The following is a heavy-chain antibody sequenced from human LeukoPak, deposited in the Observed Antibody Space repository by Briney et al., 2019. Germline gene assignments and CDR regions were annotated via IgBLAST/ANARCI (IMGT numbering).Heavy chain of an antibody. CDR1: GGSISSGSYY. D-gene: IGHD1-26*01. V-gene: IGHV4-61*02. Sequence: SQTLSLTCTVSGGSISSGSYYWSWIRQPAGKGLEWIGRIYTSGSTNYNPSLKSRVTISVDTSKNQFSLKLSSVTAADTAVYYCARDRPGGSYPARWYFDLWGRGTLVTVSS. J-gene: IGHJ2*01. CDR2: IYTSGST. CDR3: ARDRPGGSYPARWYFDL.